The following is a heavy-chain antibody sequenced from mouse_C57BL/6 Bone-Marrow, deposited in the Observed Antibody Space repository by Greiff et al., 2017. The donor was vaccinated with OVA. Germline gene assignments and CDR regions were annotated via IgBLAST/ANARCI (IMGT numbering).Heavy chain of an antibody. CDR1: GFSLTSYG. Sequence: VQLQQSGPGLVQPSQSLSIPCTVSGFSLTSYGVHWVRQSPGKGLEWLGVIWRGGSTDYNAAFMSRLSITKDNSKSQFFFKMNSLQADDTAIYYCASHYDCIYWYFDVWGTGTTVTVSS. D-gene: IGHD2-4*01. J-gene: IGHJ1*03. CDR2: IWRGGST. CDR3: ASHYDCIYWYFDV. V-gene: IGHV2-5*01.